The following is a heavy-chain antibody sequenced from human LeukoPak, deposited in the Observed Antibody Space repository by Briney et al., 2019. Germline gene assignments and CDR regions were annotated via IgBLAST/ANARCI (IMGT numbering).Heavy chain of an antibody. CDR3: AKVTRITMVRGVFDY. CDR2: ISGSGGST. Sequence: GALRLSCAASGFTFSSYAMSWVRQATGKGLEWVSAISGSGGSTYYADSVKGRFTISRDNSKNTLYLQMNSLRAEDTAVYYCAKVTRITMVRGVFDYWGQGTLVTVSS. D-gene: IGHD3-10*01. V-gene: IGHV3-23*01. J-gene: IGHJ4*02. CDR1: GFTFSSYA.